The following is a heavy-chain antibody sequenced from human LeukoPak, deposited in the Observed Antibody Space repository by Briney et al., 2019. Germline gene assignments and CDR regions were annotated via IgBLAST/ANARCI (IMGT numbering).Heavy chain of an antibody. J-gene: IGHJ5*02. CDR2: INPNSGGT. Sequence: ASVTVSCKASGYTFTGYYMHWVRQAPGQGLEWMGWINPNSGGTNYAQKFKARISMTSDTSISTAYMELSRLRSDDTAVYYCARDRSIVVVPTAIESFWFDPWGQGTLVTVSS. CDR1: GYTFTGYY. D-gene: IGHD2-2*01. CDR3: ARDRSIVVVPTAIESFWFDP. V-gene: IGHV1-2*02.